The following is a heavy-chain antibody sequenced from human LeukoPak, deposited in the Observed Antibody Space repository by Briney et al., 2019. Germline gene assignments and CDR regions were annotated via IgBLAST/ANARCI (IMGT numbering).Heavy chain of an antibody. CDR2: ISSSGSTI. Sequence: GGSLRLSCAASGFTFSDYYMSWIRQAPGKGLEWVSYISSSGSTIYYADSVKGRFTISRDNAKNSLYLQMNSLRAEDTAVYYCARIGKNSSSKKAGWFDPWGQGTLVTVSS. D-gene: IGHD6-13*01. J-gene: IGHJ5*02. CDR3: ARIGKNSSSKKAGWFDP. V-gene: IGHV3-11*01. CDR1: GFTFSDYY.